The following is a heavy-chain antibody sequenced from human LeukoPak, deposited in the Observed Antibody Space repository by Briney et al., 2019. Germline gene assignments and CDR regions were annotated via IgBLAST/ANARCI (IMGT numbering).Heavy chain of an antibody. D-gene: IGHD4-17*01. CDR2: ISYDGSNK. J-gene: IGHJ4*02. Sequence: GGSLRLSCAASGFTFSSYGMHWVRQAPAKGLEWVAIISYDGSNKYYADSVKGRFTISRDNSKNTLYLQMNSLRAEDTAVYYCAKSTTVTQRGYFDYWGQGTLVTVSA. CDR3: AKSTTVTQRGYFDY. V-gene: IGHV3-30*18. CDR1: GFTFSSYG.